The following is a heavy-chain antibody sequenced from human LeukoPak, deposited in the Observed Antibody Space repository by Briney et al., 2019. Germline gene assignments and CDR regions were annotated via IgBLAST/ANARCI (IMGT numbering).Heavy chain of an antibody. CDR3: ASTPRHDPDLYDSSGYGGWFDP. CDR2: IYHSGST. Sequence: PSQTLSLTCAVSGGSISSGGYSWSWIRQPPGKGLEWIGYIYHSGSTYYNPSLKSRVTISVDRSKNQFSLKLSSVTAADTAVYYCASTPRHDPDLYDSSGYGGWFDPWGQGTLVTVSS. D-gene: IGHD3-22*01. CDR1: GGSISSGGYS. V-gene: IGHV4-30-2*01. J-gene: IGHJ5*02.